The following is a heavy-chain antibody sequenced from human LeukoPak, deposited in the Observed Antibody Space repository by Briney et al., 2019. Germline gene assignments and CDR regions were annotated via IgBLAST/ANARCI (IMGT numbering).Heavy chain of an antibody. V-gene: IGHV3-7*01. CDR2: IKPDGREK. CDR3: ARGDFNDNGDYVDAFDI. Sequence: GQSLRLSCAASGFTFSSYWMSWVRQAPGKGLEWVANIKPDGREKYYLDSVKGRSTISRDNVKKSLYLQMNSLSAEDTAVYYCARGDFNDNGDYVDAFDIWGHGTMVTVSS. J-gene: IGHJ3*02. D-gene: IGHD4-17*01. CDR1: GFTFSSYW.